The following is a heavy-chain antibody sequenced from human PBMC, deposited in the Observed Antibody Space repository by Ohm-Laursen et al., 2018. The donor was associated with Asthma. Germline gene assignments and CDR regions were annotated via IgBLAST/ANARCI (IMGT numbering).Heavy chain of an antibody. Sequence: SDTLSLTCTVSAASISSYYWAWIRQPPGKGLEWIGYFFLRGIDNYNPSLKSRVTMSMGTSRDQFSLRLSSVTAADTAVYYCARVGIAARVIDYWGQGTLVTVSS. CDR1: AASISSYY. J-gene: IGHJ4*02. CDR3: ARVGIAARVIDY. V-gene: IGHV4-59*07. D-gene: IGHD6-6*01. CDR2: FFLRGID.